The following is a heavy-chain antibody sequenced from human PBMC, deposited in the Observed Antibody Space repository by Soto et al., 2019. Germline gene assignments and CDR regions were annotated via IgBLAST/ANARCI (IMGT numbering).Heavy chain of an antibody. Sequence: ASVKVSCKASGYTFTSYDINWVRQATGQGLEWMGWMNPNSGNTGYAQKFQGRVTMTRNTSISTAYMELSSLRSEDTAVYYCARVYYSSSPGAFHWFDPWGQGTLVTVSS. CDR3: ARVYYSSSPGAFHWFDP. J-gene: IGHJ5*02. CDR1: GYTFTSYD. V-gene: IGHV1-8*01. D-gene: IGHD6-6*01. CDR2: MNPNSGNT.